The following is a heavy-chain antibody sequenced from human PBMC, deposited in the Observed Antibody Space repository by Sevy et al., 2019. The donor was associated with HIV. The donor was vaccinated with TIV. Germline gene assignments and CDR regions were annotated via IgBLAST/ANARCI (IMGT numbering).Heavy chain of an antibody. V-gene: IGHV4-38-2*02. Sequence: SETLSLTCAVSGYSISSGYYWGWIRQPPGKGLEWIGSIYHSGSTYYNPSLKSRVTISVDTSKNQFSLKLSSVTAADTAVYYCARDKRLLVRGVIITGGAFDIWGQGTMVTVPS. CDR2: IYHSGST. D-gene: IGHD3-10*01. CDR1: GYSISSGYY. J-gene: IGHJ3*02. CDR3: ARDKRLLVRGVIITGGAFDI.